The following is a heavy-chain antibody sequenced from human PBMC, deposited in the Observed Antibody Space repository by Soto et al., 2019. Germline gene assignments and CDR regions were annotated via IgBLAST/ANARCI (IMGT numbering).Heavy chain of an antibody. D-gene: IGHD6-13*01. Sequence: DVQLVESGGGLVQPGGSLKLSCAASGFTFSGSAMHWVRQASGKGLEWVGRIRSKANSYATAYAASVKGRFTISRDDSKNTAYLQMNSLKTEDTAVYYCTSRPGYSSHHWGQGTLVTVSS. V-gene: IGHV3-73*01. CDR1: GFTFSGSA. CDR2: IRSKANSYAT. CDR3: TSRPGYSSHH. J-gene: IGHJ5*02.